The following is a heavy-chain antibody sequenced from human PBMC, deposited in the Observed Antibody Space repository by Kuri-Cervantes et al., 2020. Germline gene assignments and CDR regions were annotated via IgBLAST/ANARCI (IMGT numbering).Heavy chain of an antibody. D-gene: IGHD4-23*01. V-gene: IGHV3-23*01. Sequence: GGSLRLSCAASGFTFSSYAMSWVRQAPGKGLEWVSAISGSGGSTYYADSGKSRFTISRDNSKNTLYLQMSSLRAEDTAVYYCAKSSGNSGFDYWGQGTLVTVSS. CDR1: GFTFSSYA. J-gene: IGHJ4*02. CDR3: AKSSGNSGFDY. CDR2: ISGSGGST.